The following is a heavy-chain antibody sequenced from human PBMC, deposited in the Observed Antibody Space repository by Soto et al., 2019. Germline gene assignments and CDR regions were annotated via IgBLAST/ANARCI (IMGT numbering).Heavy chain of an antibody. Sequence: QVQLQESGPGLVKPSETLSLSCNVSGGSISGHYWSWVRQTPGKGLEWIGYINYSGSTNYNPSLKSRVTISVDTSKNHFSLRLTYVTAADTAVYYCARGPYYDLIWNYYYMDVWGKGTTVTVSS. CDR3: ARGPYYDLIWNYYYMDV. CDR2: INYSGST. CDR1: GGSISGHY. D-gene: IGHD3-16*01. V-gene: IGHV4-59*08. J-gene: IGHJ6*03.